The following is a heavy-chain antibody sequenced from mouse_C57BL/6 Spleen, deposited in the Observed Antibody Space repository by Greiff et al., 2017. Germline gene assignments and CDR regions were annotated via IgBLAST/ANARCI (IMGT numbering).Heavy chain of an antibody. CDR2: ISSGSSTI. CDR1: GFTFSDYG. J-gene: IGHJ1*03. D-gene: IGHD3-3*01. V-gene: IGHV5-17*01. Sequence: DVHLVESGGGLVKPGGSLKLSCAASGFTFSDYGMHWVRQAPEKGLEWVAYISSGSSTIYYADTVKGRFTISRDNAKNTLFLQMTSLRSEDTAMYFCATPQGPYWYFDVWGTGTTVTVSS. CDR3: ATPQGPYWYFDV.